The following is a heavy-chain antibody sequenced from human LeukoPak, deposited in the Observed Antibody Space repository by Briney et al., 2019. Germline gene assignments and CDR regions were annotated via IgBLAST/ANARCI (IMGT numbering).Heavy chain of an antibody. CDR2: INHSGST. Sequence: SETLSFTCAVYGGSFSGYYWSWIRQPPGKGPEWIGEINHSGSTNYNPSLKSRVTISVDTSKNQFSLKLSSVTAADTAVYYCASGRAAAGVSGADYWGQGTLVTVSS. D-gene: IGHD6-13*01. J-gene: IGHJ4*02. CDR1: GGSFSGYY. CDR3: ASGRAAAGVSGADY. V-gene: IGHV4-34*01.